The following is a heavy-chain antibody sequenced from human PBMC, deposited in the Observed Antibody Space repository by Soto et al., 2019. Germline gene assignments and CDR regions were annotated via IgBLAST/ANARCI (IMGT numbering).Heavy chain of an antibody. V-gene: IGHV3-66*01. Sequence: EVQLVESGGGLVQPGGSLRLSCAPSGFTVNSYYMSWVRQAPGKGLEWVSVIYTGGSTYYADSVKGRFTISRDNSKNTLYFQMSSLSTENTAVSYCARGTHEATAMNYCGQGGLVIVSS. J-gene: IGHJ4*02. CDR2: IYTGGST. CDR1: GFTVNSYY. D-gene: IGHD5-12*01. CDR3: ARGTHEATAMNY.